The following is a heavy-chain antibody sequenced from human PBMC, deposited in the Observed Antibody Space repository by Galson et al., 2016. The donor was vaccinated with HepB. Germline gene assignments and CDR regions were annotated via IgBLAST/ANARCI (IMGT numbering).Heavy chain of an antibody. D-gene: IGHD1-26*01. CDR3: ARDLSGSFDY. J-gene: IGHJ4*02. Sequence: ETLSLTCTVSSGSVSNGDAYWGWIRQPPGKGLEWIGSIYYSGNTYYNPSLKSRFTISVDTSNNQFSLKLTSVTAADTAIYYCARDLSGSFDYWGQGTLVTVSS. CDR1: SGSVSNGDAY. CDR2: IYYSGNT. V-gene: IGHV4-39*07.